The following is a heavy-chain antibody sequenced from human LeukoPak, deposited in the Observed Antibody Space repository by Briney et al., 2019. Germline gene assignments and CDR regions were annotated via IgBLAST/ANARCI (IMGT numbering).Heavy chain of an antibody. CDR1: GCSISSYY. CDR3: VWEYTSGSIDY. Sequence: SDTLSLTCIASGCSISSYYWSWLRQAPGKGLEWIGYIYYSGCKNYNPSLKDRVTITVDTCKNMLSLMLSYVTAADTGVYYCVWEYTSGSIDYWGQGTLVTVSS. V-gene: IGHV4-59*07. J-gene: IGHJ4*02. CDR2: IYYSGCK. D-gene: IGHD6-19*01.